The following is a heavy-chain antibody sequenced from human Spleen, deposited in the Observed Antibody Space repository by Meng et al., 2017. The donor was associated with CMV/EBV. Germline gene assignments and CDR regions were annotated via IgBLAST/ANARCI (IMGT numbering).Heavy chain of an antibody. CDR3: AREGVYYFDY. Sequence: LSLTCAVSGASISTHWWPWVRQPPGKGLEWIGQIFHSGTTNYNPSLKSRVSISIDKSKNQFSLRLKSVTAADTAVYYCAREGVYYFDYWGPGALVTVSS. J-gene: IGHJ4*02. D-gene: IGHD2-8*01. CDR1: GASISTHW. CDR2: IFHSGTT. V-gene: IGHV4-4*02.